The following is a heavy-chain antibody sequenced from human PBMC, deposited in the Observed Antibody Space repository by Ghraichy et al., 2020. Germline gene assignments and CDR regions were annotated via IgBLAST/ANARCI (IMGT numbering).Heavy chain of an antibody. J-gene: IGHJ3*02. CDR2: INHSGST. CDR1: GGSFSGYY. Sequence: ESLNISCAVYGGSFSGYYWSWIRQPPGKGLEWIGEINHSGSTNYNPSLKSRVTISVDTSKNQFSLKLSSVTAADTAVYYCARGGVAAAGKLSSAFDIWGQGTMVTVSS. V-gene: IGHV4-34*01. CDR3: ARGGVAAAGKLSSAFDI. D-gene: IGHD6-13*01.